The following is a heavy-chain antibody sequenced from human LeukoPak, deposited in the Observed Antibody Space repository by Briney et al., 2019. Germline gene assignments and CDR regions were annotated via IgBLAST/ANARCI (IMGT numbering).Heavy chain of an antibody. J-gene: IGHJ5*02. CDR2: IYYSGST. V-gene: IGHV4-59*11. CDR3: TRDSLYSSSSGWFAP. Sequence: SETLSLTCTVSGGSISNHYWRWVRQPPGKGLEWVGYIYYSGSTNYNPSLKTRVPISLEPPKNQFSLKQSAGTMADTAVYYCTRDSLYSSSSGWFAPWGQGTLVSV. CDR1: GGSISNHY. D-gene: IGHD6-6*01.